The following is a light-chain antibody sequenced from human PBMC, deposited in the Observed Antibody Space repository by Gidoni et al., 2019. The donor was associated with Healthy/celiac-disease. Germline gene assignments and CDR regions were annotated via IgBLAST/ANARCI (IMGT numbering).Light chain of an antibody. V-gene: IGKV3-11*01. J-gene: IGKJ5*01. CDR3: QQRSNWHPGT. CDR2: DAS. Sequence: ARSVSPGEGATTPWRASQRVSSYLASCQQKPGRAPRLLMDDASNRAAGIPATWSGGGSWTDFTLTISSLVPEDVVVYYCQQRSNWHPGTFGQGTRLEIK. CDR1: QRVSSY.